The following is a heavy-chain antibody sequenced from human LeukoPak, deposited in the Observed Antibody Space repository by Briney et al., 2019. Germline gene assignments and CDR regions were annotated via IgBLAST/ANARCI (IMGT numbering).Heavy chain of an antibody. D-gene: IGHD2-15*01. CDR2: ISSSGSTI. J-gene: IGHJ5*02. Sequence: PGGSLRLSCAASGFTFSDYYMSWIRQAPGKGLEWVSYISSSGSTIYYADSVKGRFTISRDNAKNSLYLQMNSLRAEDTAVYYCARAGDDCSGGSCYPVRFDPWGQGTLVTVSS. CDR1: GFTFSDYY. CDR3: ARAGDDCSGGSCYPVRFDP. V-gene: IGHV3-11*01.